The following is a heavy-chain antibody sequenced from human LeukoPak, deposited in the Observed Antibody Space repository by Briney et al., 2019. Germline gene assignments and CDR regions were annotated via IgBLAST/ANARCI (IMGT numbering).Heavy chain of an antibody. J-gene: IGHJ1*01. CDR2: IYYSGST. CDR3: ARLVTITMIRHHSEYFQH. D-gene: IGHD3-22*01. CDR1: GGSISSGGYY. V-gene: IGHV4-31*03. Sequence: PSETLSLTCTVSGGSISSGGYYWSWIRQHPGKGLEWIGYIYYSGSTYYNPSLKSRVTISVDTSKNQFSLKLSSVTAADTAVYYCARLVTITMIRHHSEYFQHWGQGTLVTVSS.